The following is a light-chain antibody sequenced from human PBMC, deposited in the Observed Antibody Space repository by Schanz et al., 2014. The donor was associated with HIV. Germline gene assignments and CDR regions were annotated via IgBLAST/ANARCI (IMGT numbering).Light chain of an antibody. CDR3: QQYGSSST. V-gene: IGKV3-20*01. Sequence: EIVMTQSPATLSVSPGERATLSCRASQSVSSNLAWYQQKPGQAPRLLIYDTSSRATGIPDRFSGSGSGTDFTLTINRLEPEDFAVYYCQQYGSSSTFGGGTKVEIK. CDR1: QSVSSN. J-gene: IGKJ4*01. CDR2: DTS.